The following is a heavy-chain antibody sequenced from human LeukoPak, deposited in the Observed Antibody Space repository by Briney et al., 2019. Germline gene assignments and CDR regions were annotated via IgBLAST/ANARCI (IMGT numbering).Heavy chain of an antibody. D-gene: IGHD3-22*01. Sequence: SETLSLTCTVSGGSISNSGYYWGWIRQPPGKGLEWMGNVYYSGSTYYNPSLKSRVTISVDTSKNQFSLKLSSVTAADTAVYYCAKTYYYDPFDYWGQGTLVTVSS. CDR3: AKTYYYDPFDY. CDR1: GGSISNSGYY. V-gene: IGHV4-39*01. J-gene: IGHJ4*02. CDR2: VYYSGST.